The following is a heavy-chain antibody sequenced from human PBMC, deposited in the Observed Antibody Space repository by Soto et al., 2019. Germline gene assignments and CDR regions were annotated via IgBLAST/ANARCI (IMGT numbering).Heavy chain of an antibody. CDR1: GFTFSSYG. J-gene: IGHJ4*02. CDR2: ISYDGSNK. CDR3: AKEHYYYDSSGYYSYFDY. D-gene: IGHD3-22*01. Sequence: PGGSLRLSCAASGFTFSSYGMHWVRQAPGKGLEWVAVISYDGSNKYYADSVKGRFTISRDNSKNTLYLQMNSLRAEDTAVYYCAKEHYYYDSSGYYSYFDYWGQGTLVTVSS. V-gene: IGHV3-30*18.